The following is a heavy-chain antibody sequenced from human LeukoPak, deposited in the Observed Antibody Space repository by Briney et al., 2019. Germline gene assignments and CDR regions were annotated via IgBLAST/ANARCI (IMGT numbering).Heavy chain of an antibody. CDR3: ARDRGIVGTTGYYYMDV. CDR2: IATTGDT. Sequence: GGSLRLSCAAYGFTFSSYDMHWVRQSTGEGLEWVSTIATTGDTHYPGSVKGRLTISRDNAKNSLYLQMNSLRAEDTAVYYCARDRGIVGTTGYYYMDVWGKGTTVTVSS. CDR1: GFTFSSYD. D-gene: IGHD1-26*01. V-gene: IGHV3-13*01. J-gene: IGHJ6*03.